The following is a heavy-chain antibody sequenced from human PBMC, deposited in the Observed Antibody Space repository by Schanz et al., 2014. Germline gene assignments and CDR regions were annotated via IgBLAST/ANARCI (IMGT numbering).Heavy chain of an antibody. J-gene: IGHJ2*01. CDR2: VFPNGIT. CDR3: ARDTTWRLDL. Sequence: QVQLQQWGAGLLKPSETLSLTCTVSGGSIRSYFWSWIRQPAGKALEWVGRVFPNGITNYNPSLKSRVTISLDTSKTQFSLTLTSLTAADTAVYYCARDTTWRLDLWGRGTLVTVSS. V-gene: IGHV4-4*07. D-gene: IGHD1-1*01. CDR1: GGSIRSYF.